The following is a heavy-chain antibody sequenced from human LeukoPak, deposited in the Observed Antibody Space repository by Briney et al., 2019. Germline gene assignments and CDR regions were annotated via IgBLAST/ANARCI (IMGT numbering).Heavy chain of an antibody. D-gene: IGHD3-22*01. Sequence: SETLSLTCAVYGGSFSGYYWSWIRQPPGKGLEWIGEINHSGSTNYNPSLKSRVTISEDTSKNQFSLKLSSVTAADTAVYYCARGRWYYDSSGYSPFYYFDYWGQGTLVTVSS. J-gene: IGHJ4*02. CDR3: ARGRWYYDSSGYSPFYYFDY. V-gene: IGHV4-34*01. CDR1: GGSFSGYY. CDR2: INHSGST.